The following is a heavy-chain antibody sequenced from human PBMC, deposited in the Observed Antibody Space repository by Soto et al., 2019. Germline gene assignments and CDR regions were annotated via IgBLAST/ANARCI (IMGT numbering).Heavy chain of an antibody. Sequence: SETLSLTCTVSGGSISSYYWSWIRQPPGKGLEWIGYIYYSGSTNYNPSLKSRVTISVDTSKNQFSLKLSSVTAADTAVYYCARQGSRTMYYYYYMDVWGKGTTVTVSS. CDR1: GGSISSYY. D-gene: IGHD3-10*01. CDR3: ARQGSRTMYYYYYMDV. J-gene: IGHJ6*03. CDR2: IYYSGST. V-gene: IGHV4-59*08.